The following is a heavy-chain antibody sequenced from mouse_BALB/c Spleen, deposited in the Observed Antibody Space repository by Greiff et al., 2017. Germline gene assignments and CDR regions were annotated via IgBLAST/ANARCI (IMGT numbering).Heavy chain of an antibody. CDR3: AGRGGDYDEGFAY. D-gene: IGHD2-4*01. CDR2: IYWDDDN. Sequence: QVTLKVSGPGILQPSQSLSLSCSSSGFSLSTSGMGVSRIRQPSGKGLEWLAHIYWDDDNRYNPSLERRPTISKDTSSNQVFLKITGVDTAVTARSYCAGRGGDYDEGFAYGGKGTLVTVSA. V-gene: IGHV8-12*01. CDR1: GFSLSTSGMG. J-gene: IGHJ3*01.